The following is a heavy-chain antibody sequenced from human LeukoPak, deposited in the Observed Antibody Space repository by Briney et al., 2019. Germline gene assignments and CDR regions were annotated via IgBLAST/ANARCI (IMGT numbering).Heavy chain of an antibody. V-gene: IGHV1-18*01. J-gene: IGHJ6*02. D-gene: IGHD2-15*01. CDR2: ISAYNGNT. CDR3: ARDTPSEVVAALKPSYYYYYYDMDV. CDR1: GYTFTSYG. Sequence: GASVKVSCKASGYTFTSYGISWVRQAPGQGLEWMGWISAYNGNTNYAQKLQGRVTMTTDTSTSTAYMELRSLRSDDTAVYYCARDTPSEVVAALKPSYYYYYYDMDVWGQGTTVTVSS.